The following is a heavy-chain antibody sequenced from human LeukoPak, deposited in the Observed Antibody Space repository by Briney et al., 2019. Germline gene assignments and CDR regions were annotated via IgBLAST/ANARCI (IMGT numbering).Heavy chain of an antibody. CDR2: INHSGST. D-gene: IGHD5-18*01. V-gene: IGHV4-34*01. J-gene: IGHJ4*02. Sequence: SETLSLTCAVYGGSFSGYYWSWIRQPPGKGLEWIGEINHSGSTNYNPSLKSRVTISVDTSKNQFSLKLSSVTAADTAVYYCARDPSLGYSYGQFDYWGQGTLVTVSS. CDR3: ARDPSLGYSYGQFDY. CDR1: GGSFSGYY.